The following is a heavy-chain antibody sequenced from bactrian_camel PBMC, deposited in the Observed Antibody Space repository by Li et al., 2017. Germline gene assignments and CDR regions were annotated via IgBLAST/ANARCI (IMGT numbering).Heavy chain of an antibody. J-gene: IGHJ6*01. D-gene: IGHD2*01. CDR1: GDSSSSDY. V-gene: IGHV3S55*01. Sequence: VQLVESGGGSVQAGGSLRLSCAASGDSSSSDYMGWFRQAPGKDREGVAHIDSDGKWYAESLKGRSTIAKDNAKNVWYLQMNCLKPEDTAMYYCAARGPYCYTKLSVRDFTYWGQGTQVTVS. CDR3: AARGPYCYTKLSVRDFTY. CDR2: IDSDGK.